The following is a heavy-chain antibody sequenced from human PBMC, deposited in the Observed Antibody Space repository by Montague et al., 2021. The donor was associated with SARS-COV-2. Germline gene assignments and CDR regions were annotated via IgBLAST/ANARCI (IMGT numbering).Heavy chain of an antibody. V-gene: IGHV4-59*01. J-gene: IGHJ6*02. CDR3: ARDSDYYDSSAGYYYGMDV. CDR1: GGSISSYY. CDR2: IYYSGST. Sequence: SETLSLTCTGSGGSISSYYWSWIRQPPGKGLEWIGYIYYSGSTNYNPSLKSRVTISVDTSKNQFSLKLSSVTAADTAVYYCARDSDYYDSSAGYYYGMDVWGQGTTVTVSS. D-gene: IGHD3-22*01.